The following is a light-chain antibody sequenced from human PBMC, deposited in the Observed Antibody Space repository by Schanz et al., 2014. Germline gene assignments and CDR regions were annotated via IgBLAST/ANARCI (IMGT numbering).Light chain of an antibody. Sequence: QAVVTQEPSLTVSPGGTVTLTCGSSTGAVTSGHYPYWFQQKPGQAPRTLIYDKSNKHSWTPARFSGSLPGGTAALTLSGXXXXDEAKYYCLLYYGGAQLWVFGGGTKLTVL. CDR2: DKS. V-gene: IGLV7-46*01. CDR3: LLYYGGAQLWV. J-gene: IGLJ3*02. CDR1: TGAVTSGHY.